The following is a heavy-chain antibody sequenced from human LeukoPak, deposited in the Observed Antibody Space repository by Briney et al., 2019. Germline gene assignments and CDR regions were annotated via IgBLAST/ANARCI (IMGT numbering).Heavy chain of an antibody. V-gene: IGHV3-7*01. D-gene: IGHD1-1*01. J-gene: IGHJ4*02. CDR3: ARRIDWKFDY. CDR2: IKQDGSEE. Sequence: GGSLRLSCAPSGFTFSSYWMTWVRQAPGKGLEWVANIKQDGSEEYYVDSVKGRFTIFKDNAKNSLYLQMNSLRAEDTAVYYCARRIDWKFDYWGQGTLVTVSS. CDR1: GFTFSSYW.